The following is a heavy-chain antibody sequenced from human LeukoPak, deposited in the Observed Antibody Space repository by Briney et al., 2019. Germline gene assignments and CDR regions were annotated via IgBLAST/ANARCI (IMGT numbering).Heavy chain of an antibody. D-gene: IGHD6-13*01. J-gene: IGHJ3*02. V-gene: IGHV4-61*02. CDR3: AAGDSPPRFAFDI. CDR2: IYTSGST. CDR1: GGSISSGSYY. Sequence: SETLSLTCTVSGGSISSGSYYWRWIRQPAGKGLEWIGRIYTSGSTNYNPSLKSRVTISVDTSKNQFSLKLSPVTAADTAVYYCAAGDSPPRFAFDIWGQGTMVTVSS.